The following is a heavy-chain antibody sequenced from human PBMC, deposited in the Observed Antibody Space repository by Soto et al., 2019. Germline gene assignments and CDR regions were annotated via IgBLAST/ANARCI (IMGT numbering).Heavy chain of an antibody. J-gene: IGHJ2*01. D-gene: IGHD4-17*01. V-gene: IGHV2-26*01. Sequence: QVTLKESGPVLVKPTETLTLTCTVSGFSLSNARMGVSWIRQPPGKALEWLAHIFSNDEKSYSTSLKSRLTISKNTSKSQVVLTMTNMDPVDTATYYCARIRRRDYGDNYWYFELWGRGTLVTVSS. CDR2: IFSNDEK. CDR3: ARIRRRDYGDNYWYFEL. CDR1: GFSLSNARMG.